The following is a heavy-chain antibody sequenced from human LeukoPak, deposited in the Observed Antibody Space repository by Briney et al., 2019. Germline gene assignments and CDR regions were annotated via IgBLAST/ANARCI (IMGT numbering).Heavy chain of an antibody. V-gene: IGHV1-69*04. CDR2: IIPILDVT. CDR3: AAALFGEALDV. D-gene: IGHD3-10*02. CDR1: GGTFTNYA. J-gene: IGHJ6*02. Sequence: SVKVSCKASGGTFTNYAINWVRQAPGQGLEWMGRIIPILDVTNYAQKFQGRVTITADQSTSTAYMELSSLRSEDTAVYYCAAALFGEALDVWGQGTTVTVSS.